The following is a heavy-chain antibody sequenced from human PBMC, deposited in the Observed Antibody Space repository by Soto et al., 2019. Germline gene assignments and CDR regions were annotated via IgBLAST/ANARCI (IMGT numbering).Heavy chain of an antibody. CDR2: ISSSSSYI. J-gene: IGHJ6*02. CDR3: ARDVEQWLVQVEDYFYYGLDV. V-gene: IGHV3-21*01. CDR1: GFTFSSYS. Sequence: PGGSLRLSCAASGFTFSSYSMNWVRQAPGKGLEWVSSISSSSSYIYYADSVKGRFTISRDNAKNSLYLQMNSLRAEDTAVYYCARDVEQWLVQVEDYFYYGLDVWGQGTMGTASS. D-gene: IGHD6-19*01.